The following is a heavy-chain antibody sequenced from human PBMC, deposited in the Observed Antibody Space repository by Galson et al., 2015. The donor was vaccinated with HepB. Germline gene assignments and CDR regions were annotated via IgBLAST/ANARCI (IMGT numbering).Heavy chain of an antibody. CDR2: IYYSGST. V-gene: IGHV4-59*01. D-gene: IGHD3-10*01. CDR1: GGSISSYY. CDR3: ARERGGGYGSGRWVDY. J-gene: IGHJ4*02. Sequence: ETLSLTCTVSGGSISSYYWSWIRQPPGKGLEWIGYIYYSGSTNYNPSLKSRVTISVDTSKNQFSLKLSSVTAADTAVYYCARERGGGYGSGRWVDYWGRGTLVTVSS.